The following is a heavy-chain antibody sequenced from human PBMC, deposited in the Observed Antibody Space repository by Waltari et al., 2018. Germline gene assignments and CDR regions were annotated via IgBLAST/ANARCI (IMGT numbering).Heavy chain of an antibody. CDR1: GYTFTSYD. V-gene: IGHV1-8*01. D-gene: IGHD3-10*01. CDR3: ARALMVTPSYYYYGMDV. J-gene: IGHJ6*02. Sequence: QVQLVQSGAEVKKPGASVKVSCKASGYTFTSYDINWVRQDTGQGLEWMGWMNPNSGNTGYAQKFQGRVTMTRNTSISTAYMELSSLRSEDTAVYYCARALMVTPSYYYYGMDVWGQGTTVTVSS. CDR2: MNPNSGNT.